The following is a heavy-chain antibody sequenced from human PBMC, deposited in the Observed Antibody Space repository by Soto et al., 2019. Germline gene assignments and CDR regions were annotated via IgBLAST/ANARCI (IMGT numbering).Heavy chain of an antibody. CDR3: ARDLIAAADPPEYWFDP. V-gene: IGHV1-18*04. D-gene: IGHD6-13*01. Sequence: ASVKVSCKASGYTFTSYGISWVRQAPGQGLEWMGWTSAYNGNTNYAQKLQGRVTMTTDTSTSTAYMELRSLRSDDTAVYYCARDLIAAADPPEYWFDPWGQGTLVTVSS. CDR1: GYTFTSYG. CDR2: TSAYNGNT. J-gene: IGHJ5*02.